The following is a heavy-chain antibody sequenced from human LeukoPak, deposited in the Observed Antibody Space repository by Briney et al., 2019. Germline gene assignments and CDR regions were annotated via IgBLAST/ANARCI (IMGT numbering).Heavy chain of an antibody. J-gene: IGHJ3*02. D-gene: IGHD6-19*01. V-gene: IGHV2-5*01. CDR1: GFSLTSDGVA. CDR3: AHRHQWLVQSAFDI. Sequence: SGPTLVKPTQTLTLTCTFSGFSLTSDGVAVAWIRQPPGKALEWLAVTYWNNDKSYSPSLKSRLTVTKDTSKNQVVLTMTNMDPVDTATYYCAHRHQWLVQSAFDIWGQGTMVTVSS. CDR2: TYWNNDK.